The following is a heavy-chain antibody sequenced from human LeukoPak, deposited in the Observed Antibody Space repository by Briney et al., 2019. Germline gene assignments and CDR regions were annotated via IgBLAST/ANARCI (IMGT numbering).Heavy chain of an antibody. J-gene: IGHJ5*02. D-gene: IGHD6-19*01. V-gene: IGHV4-34*01. Sequence: PSETLPLTCAVYGGSFSGYYWSWIRQPPGKGLEWIGEINHSGSTNYNPSLKSRVTISVDTSKNQFSLKLSSVTAADTAVYYCARGPRIAVAGRRSWFDPWGQGTLVTVSS. CDR3: ARGPRIAVAGRRSWFDP. CDR1: GGSFSGYY. CDR2: INHSGST.